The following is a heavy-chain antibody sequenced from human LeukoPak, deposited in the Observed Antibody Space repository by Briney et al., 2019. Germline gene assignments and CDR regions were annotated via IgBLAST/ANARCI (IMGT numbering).Heavy chain of an antibody. J-gene: IGHJ6*02. D-gene: IGHD2-2*02. Sequence: ASVKVSCKASGYTFTGYYMHWVRQAPGQGLEWMGWINPNSGGTNYAQKFQGRVTMTRDTSISTAYMELSRLRSDDTAVYYCARGSRGYCSSTSCYTVVHYYGMDVWGQGTTVTVSS. V-gene: IGHV1-2*02. CDR3: ARGSRGYCSSTSCYTVVHYYGMDV. CDR2: INPNSGGT. CDR1: GYTFTGYY.